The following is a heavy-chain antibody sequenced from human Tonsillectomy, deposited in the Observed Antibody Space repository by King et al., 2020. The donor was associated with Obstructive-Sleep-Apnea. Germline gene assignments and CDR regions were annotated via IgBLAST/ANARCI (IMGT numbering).Heavy chain of an antibody. V-gene: IGHV3-9*01. CDR3: AKGYLGGVWNAFDI. Sequence: DVQLVESGGGLVQPGRSLRLSCAASGFTFDDYAMHWVRQAPGKGLEWVSGISWNSGSIGYADSVKGRFTISRDNAKNSLYLQMNSLRAEDTALYYCAKGYLGGVWNAFDIWGQGTMVTVSS. D-gene: IGHD3-16*01. CDR1: GFTFDDYA. CDR2: ISWNSGSI. J-gene: IGHJ3*02.